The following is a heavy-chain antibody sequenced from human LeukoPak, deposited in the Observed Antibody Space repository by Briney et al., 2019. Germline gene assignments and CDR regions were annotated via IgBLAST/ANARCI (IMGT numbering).Heavy chain of an antibody. CDR3: AKHPLTYYYDSSGYYLYYFDY. V-gene: IGHV3-23*01. CDR1: GFTFSSYA. D-gene: IGHD3-22*01. Sequence: TGGSLRLSCAASGFTFSSYAMSWVRQAPGKGLEWVSAISSSGGSTYYADSVKGRFTISRDNSKNTLYLQMNSLRAEDTAVYYCAKHPLTYYYDSSGYYLYYFDYWGQGTLVTVSS. CDR2: ISSSGGST. J-gene: IGHJ4*02.